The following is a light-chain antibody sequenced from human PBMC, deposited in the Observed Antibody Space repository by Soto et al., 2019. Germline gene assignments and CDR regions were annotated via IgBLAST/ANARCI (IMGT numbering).Light chain of an antibody. Sequence: EIVLTQSPATLSLSPGERATLSCRASQSVGKNLASYQQKPGQAPGLLIYEASPRPTGIPPRFSGSGSGTDFTLTISSLEPEDFAVYYCQQHAHWPLTFGGGTKVEIK. CDR1: QSVGKN. CDR3: QQHAHWPLT. V-gene: IGKV3-11*01. CDR2: EAS. J-gene: IGKJ4*01.